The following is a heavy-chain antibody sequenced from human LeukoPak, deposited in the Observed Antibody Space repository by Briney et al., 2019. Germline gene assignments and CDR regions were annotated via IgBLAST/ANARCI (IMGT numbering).Heavy chain of an antibody. CDR2: ISGSGGST. CDR3: AKDVSVGDVDY. CDR1: GFTVSSNY. Sequence: GGSLRLSCAASGFTVSSNYMSWVRQAPGKGLEWVSAISGSGGSTYYADSVKGRLTISRDNSKNTLYLQMNGLRAEDTAVYYCAKDVSVGDVDYWGQGTLVTVSS. V-gene: IGHV3-23*01. J-gene: IGHJ4*02. D-gene: IGHD1-26*01.